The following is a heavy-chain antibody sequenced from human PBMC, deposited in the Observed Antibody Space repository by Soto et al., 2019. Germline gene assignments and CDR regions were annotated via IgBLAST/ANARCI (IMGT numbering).Heavy chain of an antibody. CDR1: GFSFPEFA. D-gene: IGHD2-21*01. CDR3: AYRYWKTCDGENCYVSGF. V-gene: IGHV3-23*01. CDR2: ISGSGGST. Sequence: AWLSMRLSCTAAGFSFPEFALTRVRQNPGKGLEWVSGISGSGGSTYYADSVKGRFTISSDNSKNTLYLQMNTLRADDTAIYYCAYRYWKTCDGENCYVSGFWGQRTRVTGSS. J-gene: IGHJ1*01.